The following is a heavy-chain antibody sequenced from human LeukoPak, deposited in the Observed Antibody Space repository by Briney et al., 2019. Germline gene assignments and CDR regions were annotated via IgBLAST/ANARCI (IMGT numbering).Heavy chain of an antibody. D-gene: IGHD3-22*01. V-gene: IGHV3-23*01. CDR2: ISGSGGST. CDR3: AKSGHDSSGYYRPYYFDY. J-gene: IGHJ4*02. Sequence: GGSLRLSCAASGFTFSSYTMSWVRQAPGKGLEWVLAISGSGGSTYYADSVKGRFTISRDNSKNTLYLQMNSLRAEDTAVYYCAKSGHDSSGYYRPYYFDYWGQGTLVTVSS. CDR1: GFTFSSYT.